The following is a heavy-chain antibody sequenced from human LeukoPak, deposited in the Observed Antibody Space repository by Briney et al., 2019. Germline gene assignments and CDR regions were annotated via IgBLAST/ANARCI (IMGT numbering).Heavy chain of an antibody. D-gene: IGHD5-12*01. CDR1: GFTLSSYG. CDR3: ARLSGYEKGYVFDI. J-gene: IGHJ3*02. Sequence: GRSLRLSCAASGFTLSSYGMHWVRQAPGRGLEWVAVIWNDGSHKYYADSVKGRFTISRDNSKNTLYLQMNSLRAEDTAVYYCARLSGYEKGYVFDIWGQGTMVTVSS. V-gene: IGHV3-33*01. CDR2: IWNDGSHK.